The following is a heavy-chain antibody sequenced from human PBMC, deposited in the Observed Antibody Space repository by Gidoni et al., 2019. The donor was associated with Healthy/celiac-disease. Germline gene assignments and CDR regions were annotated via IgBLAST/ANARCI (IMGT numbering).Heavy chain of an antibody. Sequence: EVQLVQSGAEVKKPGESLKISCTGSGYSFTSYWIGWVRQMPGKGLEWMGIIYPGDSDTRYSPSFQGQVTISADKSISTAYLQWSSLKASDTAMYYCARQVGDCTNGVCPLYGDYPWFDYWGQGTLVTVSS. V-gene: IGHV5-51*01. CDR2: IYPGDSDT. D-gene: IGHD2-8*01. J-gene: IGHJ4*02. CDR1: GYSFTSYW. CDR3: ARQVGDCTNGVCPLYGDYPWFDY.